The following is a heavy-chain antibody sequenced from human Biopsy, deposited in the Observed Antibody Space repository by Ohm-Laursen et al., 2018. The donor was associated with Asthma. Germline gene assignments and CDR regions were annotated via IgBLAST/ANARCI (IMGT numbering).Heavy chain of an antibody. CDR2: IHYSGST. Sequence: GTLSLTCTVSGVSIRSYYWTRTRQPPGKGLEWIGNIHYSGSTYSNPSLKSRVTISVDTSKKQISLRLSSVIAADTAVYYCAGFCSGGNCPDHWGQGTLVTVSS. J-gene: IGHJ4*02. CDR3: AGFCSGGNCPDH. D-gene: IGHD2-15*01. V-gene: IGHV4-59*01. CDR1: GVSIRSYY.